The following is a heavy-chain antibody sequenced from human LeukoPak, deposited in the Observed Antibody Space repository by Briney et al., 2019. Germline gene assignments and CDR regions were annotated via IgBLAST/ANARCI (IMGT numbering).Heavy chain of an antibody. D-gene: IGHD1/OR15-1a*01. CDR3: AKAGTSTWNSRFDY. CDR1: GFTFSTYA. J-gene: IGHJ4*02. Sequence: GGSLRLSCAVSGFTFSTYAMSWVRQAPGKGLEWVSGLSDSGGRTYYADSVRGRFTISRDNPKNTLYLQMNSLRAEDTAVYYCAKAGTSTWNSRFDYWRQGTLVTVSS. V-gene: IGHV3-23*01. CDR2: LSDSGGRT.